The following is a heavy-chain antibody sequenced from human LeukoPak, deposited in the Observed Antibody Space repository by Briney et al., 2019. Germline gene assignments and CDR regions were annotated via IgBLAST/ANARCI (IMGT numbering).Heavy chain of an antibody. J-gene: IGHJ4*02. CDR2: ISAYNGNT. V-gene: IGHV1-18*01. CDR3: ASPRLPYYYDSSGSTQVFDY. Sequence: ASVKVSCKASGYTFTSYGISWVRQAPGQGLEWMGWISAYNGNTNYAQKLQGRVTMTTDTSTSTAYMELRSLRSDDTAVYYCASPRLPYYYDSSGSTQVFDYWGQGTLVTVSS. D-gene: IGHD3-22*01. CDR1: GYTFTSYG.